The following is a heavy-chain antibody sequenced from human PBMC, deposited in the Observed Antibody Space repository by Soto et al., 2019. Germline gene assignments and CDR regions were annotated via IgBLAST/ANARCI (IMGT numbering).Heavy chain of an antibody. CDR2: IYYRGST. V-gene: IGHV4-39*01. Sequence: QLQLQESVPGLVKPSETLSLTCTVSGGSISSSSYYWGWIRQPPGKGLEWIGSIYYRGSTYYNPSLKSRVTISVDTSKNQFSLKLSSVTAADTAVYYCASGKTYNFDYWGQGTLVTVSS. D-gene: IGHD2-21*01. CDR1: GGSISSSSYY. CDR3: ASGKTYNFDY. J-gene: IGHJ4*02.